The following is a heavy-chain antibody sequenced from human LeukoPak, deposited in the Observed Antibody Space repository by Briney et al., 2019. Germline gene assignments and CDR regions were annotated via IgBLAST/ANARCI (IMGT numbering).Heavy chain of an antibody. CDR2: ISSSSSYI. CDR1: GFTLSSYS. J-gene: IGHJ4*02. V-gene: IGHV3-21*01. D-gene: IGHD6-19*01. Sequence: GGSLRLSCAVSGFTLSSYSMNWVRQAPGKGLEWVSSISSSSSYIYYADSVKGRFTISRDNAKNSLYLQMNSLRAEDTAVYYCARGLTDFVYSSACVDYWGQGTLVTVSS. CDR3: ARGLTDFVYSSACVDY.